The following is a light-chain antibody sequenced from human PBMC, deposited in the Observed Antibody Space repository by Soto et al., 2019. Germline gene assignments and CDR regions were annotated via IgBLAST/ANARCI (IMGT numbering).Light chain of an antibody. Sequence: EIVLTQSPATLSLPPGERATLSCRASQTVSSYLLWYQQKPGQAPRLLIYDASNRASGTPARFSGSGSETDFTLTISSLEPEDFAVYYCQHRMNWPLTFGQGTRLEIK. J-gene: IGKJ5*01. CDR1: QTVSSY. CDR2: DAS. CDR3: QHRMNWPLT. V-gene: IGKV3-11*01.